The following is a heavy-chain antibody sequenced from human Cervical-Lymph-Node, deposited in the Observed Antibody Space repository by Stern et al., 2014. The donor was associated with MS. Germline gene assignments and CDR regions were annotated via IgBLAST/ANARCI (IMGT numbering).Heavy chain of an antibody. J-gene: IGHJ4*02. Sequence: MQLVESGGGVVQPGRSLRLSCAASGFTFSSYGMHWVRQAPGKGLEWVAVISYDGSNKYYADSVKGRFTISRDNSKNTLYLQMNSLRAEDTAVYYCAKGSMVTWGQGTLVTVSS. CDR1: GFTFSSYG. CDR3: AKGSMVT. V-gene: IGHV3-30*18. CDR2: ISYDGSNK. D-gene: IGHD5-18*01.